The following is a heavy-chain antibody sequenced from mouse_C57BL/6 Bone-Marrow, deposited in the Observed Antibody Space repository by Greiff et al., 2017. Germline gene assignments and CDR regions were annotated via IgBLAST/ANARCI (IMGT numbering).Heavy chain of an antibody. CDR2: INPNYGTT. CDR3: ARWAHYYGTDCCDY. D-gene: IGHD1-1*01. J-gene: IGHJ2*01. V-gene: IGHV1-39*01. Sequence: VHVKQSGPELVKPGASVKISCKASGYSFTDYNMNWVKQSNGKSLEWIGVINPNYGTTSYNQKFKGKATLTVDQSSSTAYMQLNSLTSEDSAVYYCARWAHYYGTDCCDYWGQGTTLTVSS. CDR1: GYSFTDYN.